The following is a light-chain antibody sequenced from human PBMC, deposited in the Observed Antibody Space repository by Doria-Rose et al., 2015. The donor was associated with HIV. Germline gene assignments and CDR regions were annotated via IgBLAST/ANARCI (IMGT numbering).Light chain of an antibody. Sequence: TQSPGTLSLSPGERATLSCRASQRVQSSYLAWYQQKTGQAPRLLIYDAITRDTGIPDRLSGSGSRTDITLAISRLELEDVAVYYCQQYGTARGTFGQGTRLEIK. V-gene: IGKV3-20*01. J-gene: IGKJ5*01. CDR3: QQYGTARGT. CDR2: DAI. CDR1: QRVQSSY.